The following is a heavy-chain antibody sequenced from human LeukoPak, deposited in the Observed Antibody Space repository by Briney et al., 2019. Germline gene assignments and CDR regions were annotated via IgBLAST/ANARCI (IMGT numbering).Heavy chain of an antibody. CDR2: ISWNSGSI. Sequence: RPGGSLRLSCAASGFIFSSYAMTWVRQAPGKGLEWVSGISWNSGSIGYADSVKGRFTISRDNAKNSLYLQMNSLRAEDTALYYCAKEASGSLCAFDIWGQGTMVTVSS. CDR1: GFIFSSYA. V-gene: IGHV3-9*01. D-gene: IGHD1-26*01. J-gene: IGHJ3*02. CDR3: AKEASGSLCAFDI.